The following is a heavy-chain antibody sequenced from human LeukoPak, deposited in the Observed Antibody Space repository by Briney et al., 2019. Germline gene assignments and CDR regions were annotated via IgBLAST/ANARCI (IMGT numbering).Heavy chain of an antibody. CDR2: ISLRGLT. CDR1: GGSISSTNW. V-gene: IGHV4-4*02. J-gene: IGHJ4*02. Sequence: SVTLSLTCGVSGGSISSTNWWSWVRQPPGQRLEWIGEISLRGLTNYNPSLKSRVTMSLDKSKNLLYLNLTSVTAADTAVYYCSRESGAFCPFGYWGQGTLVTVSS. D-gene: IGHD1-26*01. CDR3: SRESGAFCPFGY.